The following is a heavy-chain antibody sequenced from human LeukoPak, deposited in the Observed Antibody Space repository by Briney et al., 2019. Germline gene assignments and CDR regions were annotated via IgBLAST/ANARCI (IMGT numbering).Heavy chain of an antibody. D-gene: IGHD3-9*01. Sequence: ASVKVSCKASGYTFTSYAMHWVRQAPGQRLEWMGWINAGNGNTKYSRKFQGRVTITRDTSASTAYMELSSLRSEDTAVYYCAREGSGVLRYFDWLRRVDQRYYYYYGMDVWGKGTTVTVSS. CDR3: AREGSGVLRYFDWLRRVDQRYYYYYGMDV. J-gene: IGHJ6*04. V-gene: IGHV1-3*01. CDR2: INAGNGNT. CDR1: GYTFTSYA.